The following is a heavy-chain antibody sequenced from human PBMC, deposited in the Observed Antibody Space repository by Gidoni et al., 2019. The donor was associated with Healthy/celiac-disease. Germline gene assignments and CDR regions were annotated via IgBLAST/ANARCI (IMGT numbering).Heavy chain of an antibody. V-gene: IGHV4-59*01. Sequence: QVQLQESGLGLVKPSETLSLTCTVSGGSISSYYWSWIRQPPGKGLEWIGYIYYSGSTNYNPSLKSRVTISVDTSKNQFSLKLSSVTAADTAVYYCARGSSDYDSSGYWDWGQGTLVTVSS. J-gene: IGHJ4*02. CDR1: GGSISSYY. CDR3: ARGSSDYDSSGYWD. D-gene: IGHD3-22*01. CDR2: IYYSGST.